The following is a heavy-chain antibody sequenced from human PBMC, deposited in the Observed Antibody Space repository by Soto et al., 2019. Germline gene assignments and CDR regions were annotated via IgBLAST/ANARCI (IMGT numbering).Heavy chain of an antibody. V-gene: IGHV5-51*01. CDR2: IYPGDSDT. D-gene: IGHD3-3*01. CDR1: GYSFTSYW. J-gene: IGHJ3*02. Sequence: PGESLKISCKGSGYSFTSYWIGWVRQMPGKGLEWMGIIYPGDSDTRYSPSFQGEVTISAAKSISTAYLQWSSRKASDTAMYYCATHTAAYYDFSRGYPTDAFDIWGQGTMVTVSS. CDR3: ATHTAAYYDFSRGYPTDAFDI.